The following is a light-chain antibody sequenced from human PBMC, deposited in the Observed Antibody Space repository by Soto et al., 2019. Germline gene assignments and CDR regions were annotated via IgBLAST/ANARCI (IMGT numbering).Light chain of an antibody. CDR1: QSVSSY. V-gene: IGKV3-11*01. CDR2: DAS. Sequence: EIVLTQSPATLSLSPGERATLSCRASQSVSSYLAWYQQKPGQAPRLLIYDASNRASGIPARFSGSGSETDFTLTISRLAPEDFAVYCCQQRNFGLTFGPGTKVDLK. J-gene: IGKJ3*01. CDR3: QQRNFGLT.